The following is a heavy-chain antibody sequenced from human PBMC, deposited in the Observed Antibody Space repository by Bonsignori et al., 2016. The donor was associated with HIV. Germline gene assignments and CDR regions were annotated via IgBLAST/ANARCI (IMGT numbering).Heavy chain of an antibody. CDR3: ARGGGYSGYRGYFDL. J-gene: IGHJ2*01. V-gene: IGHV6-1*01. Sequence: WIRQSPSRGLEWLGRTYYRSKWYNDYAVSVKSRITINPDTSKNQFSLQLNSVTPEDTAVYYCARGGGYSGYRGYFDLWGRGTLVTVSS. CDR2: TYYRSKWYN. D-gene: IGHD5-12*01.